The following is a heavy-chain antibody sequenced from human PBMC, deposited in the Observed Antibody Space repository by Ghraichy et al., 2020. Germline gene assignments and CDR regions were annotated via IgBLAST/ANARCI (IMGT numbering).Heavy chain of an antibody. Sequence: SVKVSCKASGGTFSSYAISWVRQAPGQGLEWMGGIIPIFGTANYAQKFQGRVTITADESTSTAYMELSSLRSEDTAVYYCARRPAPLGTSEEEHYYYYGMDVWGQGTTVTVSS. CDR3: ARRPAPLGTSEEEHYYYYGMDV. CDR2: IIPIFGTA. V-gene: IGHV1-69*13. J-gene: IGHJ6*02. D-gene: IGHD1/OR15-1a*01. CDR1: GGTFSSYA.